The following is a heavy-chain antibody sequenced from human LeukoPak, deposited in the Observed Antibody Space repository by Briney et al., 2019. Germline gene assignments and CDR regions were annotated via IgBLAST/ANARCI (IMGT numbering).Heavy chain of an antibody. J-gene: IGHJ4*02. Sequence: GGSLRLSCAASGFTFSSYGMHWVRQAPGKGLEWVAVISYDGSNKYYADSVKGRFTISRDNSKNTLYLQMNSLRAEDTAVYYCAKDRFGGSGSYDGYYFDYWGQGTLVTVSS. V-gene: IGHV3-30*18. CDR3: AKDRFGGSGSYDGYYFDY. D-gene: IGHD3-10*01. CDR1: GFTFSSYG. CDR2: ISYDGSNK.